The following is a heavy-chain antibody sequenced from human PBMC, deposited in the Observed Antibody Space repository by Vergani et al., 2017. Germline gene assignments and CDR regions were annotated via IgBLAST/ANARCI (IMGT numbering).Heavy chain of an antibody. CDR3: AREGDTAMARDYYYGMDV. V-gene: IGHV3-53*01. CDR2: IYSGGST. Sequence: EVQLVESGGGLIQPGGSLRLSCAASGFTVSSNYMSWVRQAPGKGLEWVSVIYSGGSTYYADSVKGRFTISRDNAKNSLYLQMNSLRAEDTAVYYCAREGDTAMARDYYYGMDVWGQGTTVTVSS. CDR1: GFTVSSNY. D-gene: IGHD5-18*01. J-gene: IGHJ6*02.